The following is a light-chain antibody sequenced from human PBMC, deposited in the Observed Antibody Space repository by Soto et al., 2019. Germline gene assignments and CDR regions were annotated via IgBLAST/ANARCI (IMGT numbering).Light chain of an antibody. J-gene: IGKJ4*01. Sequence: EIVMTQSPATLSVSPGERATLSCRASQSVSSNLAWYQQKPGQAPRLLIYGASTRATGIPARFSGSGSGTELILTIRSLQSEDFAVYYCQQYNNWPPLTFGGGTKVEIK. CDR3: QQYNNWPPLT. V-gene: IGKV3-15*01. CDR2: GAS. CDR1: QSVSSN.